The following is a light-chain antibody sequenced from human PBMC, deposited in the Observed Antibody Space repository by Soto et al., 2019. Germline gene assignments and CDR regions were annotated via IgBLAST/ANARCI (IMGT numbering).Light chain of an antibody. CDR1: SSNIGSNF. J-gene: IGLJ2*01. CDR2: RNN. Sequence: QSVLTQPPSASGTPGQRVTISCAGSSSNIGSNFAYWYQQLPGTAPKLLIYRNNQRPSGVPDRFSGSKSGTSASLAISGLLSDDEADYYCAAWDDSVSGLVFGGGTQLTVL. CDR3: AAWDDSVSGLV. V-gene: IGLV1-47*01.